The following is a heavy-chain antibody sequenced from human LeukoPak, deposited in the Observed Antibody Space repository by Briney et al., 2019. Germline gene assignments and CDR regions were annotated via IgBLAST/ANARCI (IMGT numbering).Heavy chain of an antibody. CDR1: GYTFTGYY. Sequence: ASVKVSCKASGYTFTGYYMHWVRQAPGQGLEWMGWINAGSGHAKYSQDFQGRLTITRDTSANTVYMDLSSLRSEDMAVYYCARGRWVASNQAYYFDDWGQGTLVTVSS. CDR2: INAGSGHA. V-gene: IGHV1-3*03. CDR3: ARGRWVASNQAYYFDD. D-gene: IGHD5-12*01. J-gene: IGHJ4*02.